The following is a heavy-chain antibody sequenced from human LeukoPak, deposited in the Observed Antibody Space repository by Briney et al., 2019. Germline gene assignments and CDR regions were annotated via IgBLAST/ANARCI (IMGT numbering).Heavy chain of an antibody. CDR1: GDTFSSYA. CDR3: ARGNSPLGYCSSTSCYDFDY. J-gene: IGHJ4*02. Sequence: SVKVSCKASGDTFSSYAISWVRQAPGQGLEWMGGIIPIFGTANYAQKFQGRVTITADESTSTAYMELSSLRSEDTAVYYCARGNSPLGYCSSTSCYDFDYWGQGTLVTVSS. V-gene: IGHV1-69*13. D-gene: IGHD2-2*01. CDR2: IIPIFGTA.